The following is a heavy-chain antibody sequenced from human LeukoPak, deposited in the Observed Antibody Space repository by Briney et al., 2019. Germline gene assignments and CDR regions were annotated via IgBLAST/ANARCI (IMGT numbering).Heavy chain of an antibody. J-gene: IGHJ4*02. CDR3: ARETGYSSGWPVG. V-gene: IGHV3-11*04. CDR2: ISSSGTTI. CDR1: GFTFSDYY. Sequence: GGSLRLSCAASGFTFSDYYMSWIRQAPGKGLEWVSHISSSGTTIYYADSVKGRFTISRDNAKNSLYLQMNSLRAEDTAVYYCARETGYSSGWPVGWGQGTLVTVSS. D-gene: IGHD6-19*01.